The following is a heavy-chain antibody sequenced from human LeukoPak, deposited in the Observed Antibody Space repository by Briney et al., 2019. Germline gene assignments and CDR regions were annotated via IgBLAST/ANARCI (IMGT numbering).Heavy chain of an antibody. CDR3: ARSFSGYRDY. CDR1: VFTLSSHW. CDR2: LNEDGRIT. D-gene: IGHD5-12*01. V-gene: IGHV3-74*01. J-gene: IGHJ4*02. Sequence: GGSLRLSCAASVFTLSSHWVHWVRQAPGKGLVWVSRLNEDGRITNYADSVKGRFTISRDNAKNTVYLQMNSLGVEDTGVYYCARSFSGYRDYWGQGTQVSVSS.